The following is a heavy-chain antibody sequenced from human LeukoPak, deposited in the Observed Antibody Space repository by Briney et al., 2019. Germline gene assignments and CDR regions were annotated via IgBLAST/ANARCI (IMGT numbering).Heavy chain of an antibody. V-gene: IGHV3-48*01. CDR2: ISSSDSSI. Sequence: GGSLRLSCAASGFTFSSYSMNWVRQAPGKGLEWVSDISSSDSSIYYADSVKGRFTISRDNAKNSLYLQMNSLRAEDTAVYYCARGYYDSSGYPTFDYWGQGNLVTVSS. D-gene: IGHD3-22*01. CDR1: GFTFSSYS. J-gene: IGHJ4*02. CDR3: ARGYYDSSGYPTFDY.